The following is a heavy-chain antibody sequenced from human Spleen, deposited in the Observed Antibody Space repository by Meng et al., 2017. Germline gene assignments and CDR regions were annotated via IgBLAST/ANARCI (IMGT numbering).Heavy chain of an antibody. CDR3: ARGSGSYTYSTDRGFDV. V-gene: IGHV1-2*02. J-gene: IGHJ3*01. CDR2: INPKSGGT. Sequence: ASVKVSCKASGYTFTGYNMHWVRQAPGQGLEWMGWINPKSGGTNYAQKFQGRVTMTRDTSISTAYMELSRLSSDDTAVYYCARGSGSYTYSTDRGFDVWGQGTMVTVSS. D-gene: IGHD1-26*01. CDR1: GYTFTGYN.